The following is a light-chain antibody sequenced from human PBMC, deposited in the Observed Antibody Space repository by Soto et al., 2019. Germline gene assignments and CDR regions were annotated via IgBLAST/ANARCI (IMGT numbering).Light chain of an antibody. CDR1: QSVSSN. V-gene: IGKV3-15*01. CDR2: GAS. CDR3: QQYNNWPRT. J-gene: IGKJ1*01. Sequence: EIVTTRSPGTLSVSSGERATLSCRASQSVSSNLGWYQQKPGQAPRLLIYGASTRATGISARFSGSGSGTEFTLTISSLQSEDFAVYHCQQYNNWPRTSGQGTKV.